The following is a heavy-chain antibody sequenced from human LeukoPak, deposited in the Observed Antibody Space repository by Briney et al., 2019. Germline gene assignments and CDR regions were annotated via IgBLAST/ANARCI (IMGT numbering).Heavy chain of an antibody. D-gene: IGHD3-22*01. J-gene: IGHJ4*02. Sequence: GGSLRLSCAASGFTFSSYDMHWVRQATGKGLEWVSAIGTAGDTYYPDSVKGRFTISRDNSKNTLYLQMNSLRAEDTAVYYCAKGQNYYDGSGYYSTDYWGQGTPVTVSS. V-gene: IGHV3-13*04. CDR1: GFTFSSYD. CDR2: IGTAGDT. CDR3: AKGQNYYDGSGYYSTDY.